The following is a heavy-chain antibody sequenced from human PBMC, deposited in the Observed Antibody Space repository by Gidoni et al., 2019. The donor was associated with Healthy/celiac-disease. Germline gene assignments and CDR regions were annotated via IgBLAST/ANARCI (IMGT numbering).Heavy chain of an antibody. Sequence: QVQLVQSGAEVKKPGSSVKVSCKASGGTFSSYAISWVRQAPGQGLEWMGGIIPIFGTANYAQKFQGRVTITADKSTSTAYMELSSLRSEDTAVYYCARDGGYCSSTSCYFGYDYYYYGMDVWGQGTTVTVSS. CDR1: GGTFSSYA. D-gene: IGHD2-2*01. CDR2: IIPIFGTA. V-gene: IGHV1-69*06. J-gene: IGHJ6*02. CDR3: ARDGGYCSSTSCYFGYDYYYYGMDV.